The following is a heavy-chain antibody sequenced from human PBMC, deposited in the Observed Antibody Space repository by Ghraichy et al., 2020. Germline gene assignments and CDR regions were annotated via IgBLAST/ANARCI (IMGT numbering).Heavy chain of an antibody. CDR3: YGSGTYAFDI. CDR2: ISGSGGST. CDR1: GFTFSSYA. J-gene: IGHJ3*02. D-gene: IGHD3-10*01. Sequence: GGSLRLSCAASGFTFSSYAMSWVRQAPGKGLEWVSAISGSGGSTYYADSVKGRFTISRDNSKSTLYLQMNSLRAEDTAVYYCYGSGTYAFDIWGQGTMVTVSS. V-gene: IGHV3-23*01.